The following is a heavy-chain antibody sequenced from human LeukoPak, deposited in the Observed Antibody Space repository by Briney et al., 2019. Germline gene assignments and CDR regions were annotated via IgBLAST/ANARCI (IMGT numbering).Heavy chain of an antibody. CDR2: ISGSSIYT. D-gene: IGHD3-22*01. Sequence: KAGGSLRLSCAASGFTFSDYHMTWIRQAPGKGLEWVSYISGSSIYTRYADSVKGRFTISRDNAKNSLYLQVNSLRAEDTALYYCVRDISGYYFDYWGQGTLVTVSS. CDR3: VRDISGYYFDY. CDR1: GFTFSDYH. V-gene: IGHV3-11*05. J-gene: IGHJ4*02.